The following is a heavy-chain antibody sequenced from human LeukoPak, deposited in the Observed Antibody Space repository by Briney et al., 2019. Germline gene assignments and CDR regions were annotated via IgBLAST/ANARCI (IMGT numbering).Heavy chain of an antibody. CDR1: GFTFSHYG. V-gene: IGHV3-30*03. CDR3: ARDGGGQQLVRYYFDY. CDR2: ISYDGSNK. J-gene: IGHJ4*02. Sequence: GGSLRLSCAASGFTFSHYGVHWVRQAPGKGLEWVAVISYDGSNKYFADSVNGRFTISRDNAKNSLYLQINSLRAEDTAVYCCARDGGGQQLVRYYFDYWGQGTLVTVSS. D-gene: IGHD6-13*01.